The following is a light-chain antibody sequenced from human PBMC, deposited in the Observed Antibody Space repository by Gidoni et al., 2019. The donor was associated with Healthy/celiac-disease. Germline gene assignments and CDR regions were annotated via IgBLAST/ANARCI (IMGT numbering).Light chain of an antibody. CDR3: QSYDSSLSGVV. J-gene: IGLJ2*01. Sequence: QSVLTQPPSVSGAPGPRVTISCPGSSSNSGAGYDVHWSQQLPGTAPKLPISGNSNRPSGVPDRFSGSKSGTSASLAITGLQAEDEADYYCQSYDSSLSGVVFGGGTKLTVL. V-gene: IGLV1-40*01. CDR2: GNS. CDR1: SSNSGAGYD.